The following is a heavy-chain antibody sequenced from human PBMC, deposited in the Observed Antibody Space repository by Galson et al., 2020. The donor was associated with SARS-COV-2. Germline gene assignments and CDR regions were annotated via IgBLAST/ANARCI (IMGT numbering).Heavy chain of an antibody. CDR2: IKQDGSEK. CDR1: GFTFSSYW. D-gene: IGHD6-19*01. CDR3: ARIPRPYSSGWYDDAFDF. Sequence: GGSLRLSCAASGFTFSSYWMSWVRQAPGKGLEWVANIKQDGSEKYYVDSVKGRFTISRDNAKNSLYLQMNSLRAEDTAVYYWARIPRPYSSGWYDDAFDFWGQGTMVTVSS. J-gene: IGHJ3*01. V-gene: IGHV3-7*01.